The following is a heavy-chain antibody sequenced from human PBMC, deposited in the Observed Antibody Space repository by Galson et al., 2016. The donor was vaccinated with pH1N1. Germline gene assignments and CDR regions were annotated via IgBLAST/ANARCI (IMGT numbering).Heavy chain of an antibody. CDR1: GGSISSSDYY. CDR3: ASQHSSGWYPYFDY. CDR2: IYYSGNT. Sequence: LTCSVSGGSISSSDYYWGWIRQYPGKGLEWIVSIYYSGNTYHNPSLKSRVTISVDTSKNQFSLKLSSVTAADTAVYYCASQHSSGWYPYFDYWGQGTLVTVS. J-gene: IGHJ4*02. D-gene: IGHD6-19*01. V-gene: IGHV4-39*01.